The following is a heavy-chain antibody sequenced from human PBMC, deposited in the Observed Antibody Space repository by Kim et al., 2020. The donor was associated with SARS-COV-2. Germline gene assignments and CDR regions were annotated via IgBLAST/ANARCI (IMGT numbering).Heavy chain of an antibody. Sequence: GGSLRLSCTASGFTFSDYAMSWVRQVPGKGLEWVSVVSGSGGNTYYADSVKGRFTVSRDNSKNTLFLQMSSLRPEDTAVYYCAKDGPGRKTVNRYYYYYAMDVWGEGTTVSVSP. V-gene: IGHV3-23*01. CDR3: AKDGPGRKTVNRYYYYYAMDV. J-gene: IGHJ6*04. CDR2: VSGSGGNT. D-gene: IGHD3-10*01. CDR1: GFTFSDYA.